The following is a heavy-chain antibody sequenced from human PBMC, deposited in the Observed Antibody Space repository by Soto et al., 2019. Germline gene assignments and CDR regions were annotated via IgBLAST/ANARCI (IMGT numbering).Heavy chain of an antibody. V-gene: IGHV1-69*02. CDR2: IIPILDIA. D-gene: IGHD6-13*01. CDR3: ARLGAAARTYYFDY. J-gene: IGHJ4*02. CDR1: GGTFSSYT. Sequence: QVQLVQSGAEVKQPGSSVKVSCKASGGTFSSYTISWVRQAPGQGLEWMGRIIPILDIANYAQKFQGRVTITADKSTSTAYMELSSRRSEDTAVYYCARLGAAARTYYFDYWGQGTLVTVSS.